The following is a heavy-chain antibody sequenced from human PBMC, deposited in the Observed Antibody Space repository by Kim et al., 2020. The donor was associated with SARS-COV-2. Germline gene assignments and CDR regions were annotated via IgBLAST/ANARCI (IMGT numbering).Heavy chain of an antibody. CDR3: VRDVEYCRSATCPAFDY. CDR2: INSDGSSR. D-gene: IGHD2-2*01. J-gene: IGHJ4*02. V-gene: IGHV3-74*01. Sequence: GGSLRLSCAASGFTFSTYWMQWVRQAPGKGLVWVSRINSDGSSRSYADSVKGRFSISRDSARNTVYLHMNSLRAEDTAVYYCVRDVEYCRSATCPAFDYWGRGTLVTVSS. CDR1: GFTFSTYW.